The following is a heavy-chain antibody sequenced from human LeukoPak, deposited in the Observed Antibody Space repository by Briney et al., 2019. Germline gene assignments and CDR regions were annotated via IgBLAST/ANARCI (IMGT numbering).Heavy chain of an antibody. V-gene: IGHV4-59*01. CDR1: GGSISSYY. CDR3: ARGPGGDYGPYYYGMDV. J-gene: IGHJ6*02. CDR2: IYYSGST. Sequence: PSETLSLTCTVSGGSISSYYWSWIRQPPGRGLEWIGSIYYSGSTYYNPSLRSRVTISVDTSKNQFSLKLSSVASADTAVYYCARGPGGDYGPYYYGMDVWGQGTTVTVSS. D-gene: IGHD4-17*01.